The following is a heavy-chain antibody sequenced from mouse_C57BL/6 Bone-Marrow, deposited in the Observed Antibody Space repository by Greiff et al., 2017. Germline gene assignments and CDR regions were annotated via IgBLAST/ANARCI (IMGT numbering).Heavy chain of an antibody. CDR2: LHTSDRDT. Sequence: VQLQQPGAELVKPGASVKVSCKASGYTFTSYWMHWVKPRPGQGLEWIGRLHTSDRDTNYNQQFKGKATLTVDKSSSTAYMQLSSLTSEDSAVYYGAMGRGVRRHDYAMDYWGQGTSVTVSS. V-gene: IGHV1-74*01. D-gene: IGHD5-1*01. CDR1: GYTFTSYW. CDR3: AMGRGVRRHDYAMDY. J-gene: IGHJ4*01.